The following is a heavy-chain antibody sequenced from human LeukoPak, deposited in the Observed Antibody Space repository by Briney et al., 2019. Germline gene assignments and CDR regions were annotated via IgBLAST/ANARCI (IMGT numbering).Heavy chain of an antibody. J-gene: IGHJ6*02. CDR1: GFTFSSHM. Sequence: GGSLRLSCAASGFTFSSHMMHWVRQDPAKGLEWVAVISYDGRKKYYGDSVKGRFTISRDNSKNTLYLQMNSLRPEDTAVFYCARVVSRLEGLGSNIAWPYYYYEVDVWGQGTTVTVSS. V-gene: IGHV3-30*03. CDR3: ARVVSRLEGLGSNIAWPYYYYEVDV. CDR2: ISYDGRKK. D-gene: IGHD3-3*01.